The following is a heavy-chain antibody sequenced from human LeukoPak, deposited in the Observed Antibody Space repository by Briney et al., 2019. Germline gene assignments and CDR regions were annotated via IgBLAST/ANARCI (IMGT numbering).Heavy chain of an antibody. CDR2: IIPIFGPP. CDR1: GGTFSTNG. Sequence: SVNVSFTASGGTFSTNGISWVRQAQGQGLEWMGRIIPIFGPPKYAKKFQGTVTITTDESTSTAYMGLSSLTSEDTAVYYCARSSGSHYYFDYWGQGTLVTVSS. V-gene: IGHV1-69*05. J-gene: IGHJ4*02. CDR3: ARSSGSHYYFDY. D-gene: IGHD1-26*01.